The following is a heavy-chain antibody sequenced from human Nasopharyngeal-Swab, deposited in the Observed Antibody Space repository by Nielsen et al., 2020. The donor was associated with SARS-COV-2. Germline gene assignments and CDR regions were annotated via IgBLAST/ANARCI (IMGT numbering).Heavy chain of an antibody. Sequence: GGSLRLSCTASGFTFSSYWMHWVRQAPGKGLVWVSRIHIDGSSTSYADSVKGRFTISRDNAKNTLYLQMNSLRAEDTAVYYCARHDYGENYWGQGTLVTVSS. V-gene: IGHV3-74*01. CDR3: ARHDYGENY. CDR2: IHIDGSST. D-gene: IGHD4-17*01. CDR1: GFTFSSYW. J-gene: IGHJ4*02.